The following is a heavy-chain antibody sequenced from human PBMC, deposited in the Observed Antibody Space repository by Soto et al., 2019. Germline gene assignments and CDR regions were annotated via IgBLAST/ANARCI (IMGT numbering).Heavy chain of an antibody. V-gene: IGHV1-24*01. CDR1: GYTLTELS. D-gene: IGHD3-9*01. CDR2: FDPEDGET. J-gene: IGHJ4*02. Sequence: ASVKVSCRVSGYTLTELSMHWVRQAPGKGLEWMGGFDPEDGETIYAQKFQGRVTMTEDTSTDTAYMELSSLRSEDTAVYYCVRDRFAYFDPPASDYWGQGTLVTVSS. CDR3: VRDRFAYFDPPASDY.